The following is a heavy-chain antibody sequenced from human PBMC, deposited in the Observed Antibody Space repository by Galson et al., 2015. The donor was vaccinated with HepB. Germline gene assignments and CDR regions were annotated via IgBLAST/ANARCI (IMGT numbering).Heavy chain of an antibody. CDR2: IIPILGIA. V-gene: IGHV1-69*04. J-gene: IGHJ2*01. CDR3: AREREDIVVVTAIRAPKLYFDL. Sequence: SVKVSCKASGGTFSSYAISWVRQAPGQGLEWMGRIIPILGIANYAQKFQGRVTITADKSTSTAYMELSSLRSEDTAVYYCAREREDIVVVTAIRAPKLYFDLWGRGTLVTVSS. CDR1: GGTFSSYA. D-gene: IGHD2-21*02.